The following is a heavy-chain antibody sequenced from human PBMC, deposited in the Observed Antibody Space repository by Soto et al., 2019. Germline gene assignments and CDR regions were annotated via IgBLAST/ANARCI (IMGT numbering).Heavy chain of an antibody. CDR3: ARDFAYFDS. V-gene: IGHV4-61*01. Sequence: SETLSLTRTVSGGSFKSGSYSWSWIRQPPGKGLEWIGYVYHTGRTSYNPSLKSRVSISMDTSKNQFSLNLDSVTAADTAVYFCARDFAYFDSWGQGTLVTVSS. J-gene: IGHJ4*02. CDR1: GGSFKSGSYS. D-gene: IGHD3-3*01. CDR2: VYHTGRT.